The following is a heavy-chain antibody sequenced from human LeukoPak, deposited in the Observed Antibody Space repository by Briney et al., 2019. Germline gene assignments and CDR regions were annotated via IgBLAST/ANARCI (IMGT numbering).Heavy chain of an antibody. J-gene: IGHJ6*03. CDR3: ARDRHYDFWSGYYTGGNYYYYYYMDV. D-gene: IGHD3-3*01. CDR2: IYYSGST. CDR1: GGSISSGNYY. Sequence: SQTLSLTCTVSGGSISSGNYYWSWIRQPPGKGLEWIGYIYYSGSTNYNPSLKMRVTIAVDTSKNQFSLKLSSVTAADTAVYYCARDRHYDFWSGYYTGGNYYYYYYMDVWGKGTTVTVSS. V-gene: IGHV4-61*01.